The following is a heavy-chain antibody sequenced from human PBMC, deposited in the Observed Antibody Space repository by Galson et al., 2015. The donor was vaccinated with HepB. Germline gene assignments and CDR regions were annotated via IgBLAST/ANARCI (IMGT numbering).Heavy chain of an antibody. Sequence: SVKVSCKASGYTFTSYGISWVRQAPGQGLEWMGWISAYNGNTNYAQKLQGRVTMTTDTSTSTAYMELNSLRAEDTAVYYCARAQAYCGGDCYSWFVWFDPWGQGTLVTVSS. CDR3: ARAQAYCGGDCYSWFVWFDP. J-gene: IGHJ5*02. V-gene: IGHV1-18*01. D-gene: IGHD2-21*02. CDR1: GYTFTSYG. CDR2: ISAYNGNT.